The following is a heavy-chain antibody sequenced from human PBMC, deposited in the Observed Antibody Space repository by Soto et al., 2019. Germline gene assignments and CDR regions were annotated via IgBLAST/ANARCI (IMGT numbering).Heavy chain of an antibody. V-gene: IGHV4-34*01. Sequence: KPSETLSLTCAVYGGSFSGYYWSWIRQPPGKGLEWIGEINHSGSTNYNPSLKSRVTISVDTSKNQFSLKLSSVTAADTAVYYCARGGTKDIVVVVAATPLGYFDDWGQGTLVTVSS. CDR3: ARGGTKDIVVVVAATPLGYFDD. CDR1: GGSFSGYY. D-gene: IGHD2-15*01. J-gene: IGHJ4*02. CDR2: INHSGST.